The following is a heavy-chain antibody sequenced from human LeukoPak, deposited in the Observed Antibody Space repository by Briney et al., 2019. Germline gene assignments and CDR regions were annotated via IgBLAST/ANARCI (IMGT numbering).Heavy chain of an antibody. CDR3: TRDTRGTIGTTTLDY. J-gene: IGHJ4*02. D-gene: IGHD1-1*01. CDR2: INNDGSTT. V-gene: IGHV3-74*01. Sequence: GGSLRLSCVASGFTFSSYWMHWVRQAPGKGLVWVSRINNDGSTTTYADSVKGRFTISRDNAKNTLYLRMNSLRAEDTAVYYCTRDTRGTIGTTTLDYWGQGTLVTVSS. CDR1: GFTFSSYW.